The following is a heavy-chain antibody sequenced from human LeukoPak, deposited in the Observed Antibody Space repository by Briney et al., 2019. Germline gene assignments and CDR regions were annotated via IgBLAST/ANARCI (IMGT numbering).Heavy chain of an antibody. CDR1: GGSISSSSYY. V-gene: IGHV4-39*01. CDR2: IYYSGST. D-gene: IGHD6-13*01. CDR3: ARAYIAAAGDPFDY. Sequence: SETLSLTCTVSGGSISSSSYYWGWIRQPPGKGLEWIGSIYYSGSTYYNPSLKGRVTISVDTSKNQFSLKLSSVTAADTAVYYCARAYIAAAGDPFDYWGPGTLVTVSS. J-gene: IGHJ4*02.